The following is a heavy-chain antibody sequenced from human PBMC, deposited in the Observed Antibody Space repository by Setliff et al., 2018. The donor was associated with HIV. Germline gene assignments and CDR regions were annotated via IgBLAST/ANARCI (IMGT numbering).Heavy chain of an antibody. D-gene: IGHD1-7*01. J-gene: IGHJ6*03. CDR3: ARDRYTWNYGKNYMDV. Sequence: SETLSLTCTVSGGSISSSYWTWTRQPPGKGLEWIGNIHYSGSTNYNPSLKSRVTISVDTSEKQFSLKLSSVTAADTAVYYCARDRYTWNYGKNYMDVWGKGTTVTVSS. CDR2: IHYSGST. V-gene: IGHV4-59*12. CDR1: GGSISSSY.